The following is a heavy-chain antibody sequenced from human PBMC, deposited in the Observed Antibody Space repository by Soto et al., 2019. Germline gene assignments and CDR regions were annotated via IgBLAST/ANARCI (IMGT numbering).Heavy chain of an antibody. CDR2: IYYSGST. V-gene: IGHV4-59*01. Sequence: SETLSLTCTISGGSISSDYWSWIRQPPGKGLEWIGYIYYSGSTNYNPSLKSRVTISVDTSKNQFSLKLSSVTAADTAVYYCARRWGDAFDFWGQGTMVT. CDR1: GGSISSDY. J-gene: IGHJ3*01. D-gene: IGHD1-26*01. CDR3: ARRWGDAFDF.